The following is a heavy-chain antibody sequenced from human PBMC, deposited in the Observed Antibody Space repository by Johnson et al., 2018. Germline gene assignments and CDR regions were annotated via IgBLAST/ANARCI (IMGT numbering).Heavy chain of an antibody. Sequence: VQLVESGGGLVQPGGSLRLSCAASGFTFSIYTMNWVRQAPGKGLEWVSDISSSSSAIYSADSVKGRFTLSRDNAKNSLYLQMNSLRDEDTAVYYCASDYRYCSGGSCLNAFDIWGQGTMVTVSS. D-gene: IGHD2-15*01. CDR1: GFTFSIYT. CDR2: ISSSSSAI. J-gene: IGHJ3*02. CDR3: ASDYRYCSGGSCLNAFDI. V-gene: IGHV3-48*02.